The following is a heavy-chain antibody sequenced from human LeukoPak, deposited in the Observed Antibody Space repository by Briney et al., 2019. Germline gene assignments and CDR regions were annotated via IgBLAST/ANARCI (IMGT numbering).Heavy chain of an antibody. CDR1: GFPFSGYW. J-gene: IGHJ5*02. V-gene: IGHV3-74*01. Sequence: GGSLRLSCAASGFPFSGYWMHWVRQAPGKGLVWVSRIDDDGTGTTYADSVKGRFTISRDNAKNTLYLQMNSLRVEDTAVYYCARSASGYDSWGQGALVTVSS. CDR2: IDDDGTGT. D-gene: IGHD5-12*01. CDR3: ARSASGYDS.